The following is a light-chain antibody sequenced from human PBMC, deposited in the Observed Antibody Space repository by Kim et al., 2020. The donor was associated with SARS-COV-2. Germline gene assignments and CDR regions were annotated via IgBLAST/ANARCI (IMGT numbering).Light chain of an antibody. J-gene: IGKJ2*01. Sequence: LSPGERPTLSCRASQIVSSSYLAWYQQKPGQAPRLLIYGVSSRATGVPDRFRGSGSGTDFTLTINRVEPEDFAVYYCQQYGSSPYTFGQGTKLEI. CDR1: QIVSSSY. CDR2: GVS. V-gene: IGKV3-20*01. CDR3: QQYGSSPYT.